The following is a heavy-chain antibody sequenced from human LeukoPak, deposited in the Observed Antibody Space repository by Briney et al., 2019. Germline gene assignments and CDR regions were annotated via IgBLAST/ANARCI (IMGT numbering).Heavy chain of an antibody. J-gene: IGHJ4*02. CDR1: GFTVSSNY. D-gene: IGHD6-13*01. CDR2: ISYDGSNK. CDR3: AKERGIAAASIFDY. Sequence: GGSLRLSCAASGFTVSSNYMSWVRQAPGKGLEWVAVISYDGSNKYYADSVKGRFTISRGNSKNTLYPQMNSLRAEDTAVYYCAKERGIAAASIFDYWGQGTLVTVSS. V-gene: IGHV3-30*18.